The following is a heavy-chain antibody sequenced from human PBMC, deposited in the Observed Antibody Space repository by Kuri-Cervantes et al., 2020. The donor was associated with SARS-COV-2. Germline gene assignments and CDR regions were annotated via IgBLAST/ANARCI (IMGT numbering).Heavy chain of an antibody. V-gene: IGHV3-23*01. CDR1: GFTFSSYG. D-gene: IGHD3-22*01. J-gene: IGHJ4*02. CDR2: ISGSGGST. Sequence: GESLKISCAASGFTFSSYGMHWVRQAPGKGLEWVSAISGSGGSTYYADSVKGRFTISRDNSKNTLYLQMNSLRAEDTAVYYCAKVANYYDSSGYDYWGQGTLVTVSS. CDR3: AKVANYYDSSGYDY.